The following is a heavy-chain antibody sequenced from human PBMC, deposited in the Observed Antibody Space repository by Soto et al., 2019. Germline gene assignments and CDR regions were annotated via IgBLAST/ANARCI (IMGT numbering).Heavy chain of an antibody. CDR2: ISAYNGNT. CDR1: GYTFTSYG. D-gene: IGHD3-9*01. V-gene: IGHV1-18*01. J-gene: IGHJ4*02. Sequence: ASVKVSCKASGYTFTSYGISWVRQAPGQGLEWMGWISAYNGNTNYAQKLQGRVTMTTDTSTSTAYMELRSLRSDDTAVYYCAREARSVLRYFDWPHFDDWGQGTLVTVSS. CDR3: AREARSVLRYFDWPHFDD.